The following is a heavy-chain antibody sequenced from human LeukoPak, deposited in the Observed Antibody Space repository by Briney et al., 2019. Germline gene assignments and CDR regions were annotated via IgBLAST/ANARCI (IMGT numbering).Heavy chain of an antibody. CDR1: GGTFSSYA. CDR3: ARTHRYSSSWYELAHDY. J-gene: IGHJ4*02. Sequence: SVKVSCKASGGTFSSYAISWVRQAPGQGLEWMGGIIPIFGTANYAQKFQGRVTITADESTSTAYMELSSLRSEDTAVYYCARTHRYSSSWYELAHDYWGQGTLVTVSS. CDR2: IIPIFGTA. V-gene: IGHV1-69*13. D-gene: IGHD6-13*01.